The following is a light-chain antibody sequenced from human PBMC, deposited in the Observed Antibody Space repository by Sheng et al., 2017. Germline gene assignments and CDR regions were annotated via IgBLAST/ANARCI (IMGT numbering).Light chain of an antibody. Sequence: DIQMTQSPSTLSASVGDIVTITCRASQSISGSLAWYQQKPGKAPKLLIYKASSLESGVPSRFSGSGSGTEFTLTISSLQPDDFATYYCQQYNSYSRTFGQGTKVEIK. V-gene: IGKV1-5*03. CDR3: QQYNSYSRT. CDR1: QSISGS. CDR2: KAS. J-gene: IGKJ1*01.